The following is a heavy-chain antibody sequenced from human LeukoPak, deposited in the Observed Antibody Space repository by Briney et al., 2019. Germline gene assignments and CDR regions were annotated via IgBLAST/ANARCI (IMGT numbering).Heavy chain of an antibody. D-gene: IGHD3-22*01. CDR1: GGSISSGGYY. CDR3: ARREEEVVVFDY. J-gene: IGHJ4*02. V-gene: IGHV4-31*03. Sequence: SETLSLTCTVSGGSISSGGYYWSWIRQHPGKGLEWIGEISHSGSTNYNPSLKSRVTISVDTSKNQFSLKLSSVTAADTAVYYCARREEEVVVFDYWGQGTLVTVSS. CDR2: ISHSGST.